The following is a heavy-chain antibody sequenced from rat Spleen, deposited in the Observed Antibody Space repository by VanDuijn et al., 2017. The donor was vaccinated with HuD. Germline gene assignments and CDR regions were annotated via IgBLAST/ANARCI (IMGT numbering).Heavy chain of an antibody. V-gene: IGHV5-25*01. CDR3: AVAGYGY. J-gene: IGHJ2*01. CDR2: ISTSGST. Sequence: EVQLVESGGGLVQPGRSLKLSCAASGFTFSNYYMAWVRQAPTKGLEWVATISTSGSTYYRDSVRGRFTISRDNAKSTLYLQMDSLRSEDTATYYCAVAGYGYWGQGVMVTVSS. D-gene: IGHD1-7*01. CDR1: GFTFSNYY.